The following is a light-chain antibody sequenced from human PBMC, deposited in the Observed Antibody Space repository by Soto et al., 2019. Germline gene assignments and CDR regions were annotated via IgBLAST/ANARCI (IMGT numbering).Light chain of an antibody. J-gene: IGKJ2*01. CDR3: QQYNNWPPYT. CDR2: GAS. Sequence: EIVMTQSPATLSVSPGERATLSCRASQSVGSGLSWYQQKPDQAPRLLIYGASNRATGIPDRFSGSGSGTEFTLTISRLQSEDYAVYYCQQYNNWPPYTFGQGTKVDI. CDR1: QSVGSG. V-gene: IGKV3-15*01.